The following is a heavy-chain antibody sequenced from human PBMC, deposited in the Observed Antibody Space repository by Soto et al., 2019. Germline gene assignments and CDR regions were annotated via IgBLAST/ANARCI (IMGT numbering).Heavy chain of an antibody. CDR2: INTGNGNT. Sequence: QVQLVQSGAEEQKPGASVKVSCKASGYTFTGYAMHWVRQAPGQRLEWMGWINTGNGNTKYSQKFQGRVTITRDTSARTADMELSSLRTDDTAVYYCARAVAVPADFVYWGQGTLVTVST. D-gene: IGHD6-19*01. CDR1: GYTFTGYA. CDR3: ARAVAVPADFVY. J-gene: IGHJ4*02. V-gene: IGHV1-3*04.